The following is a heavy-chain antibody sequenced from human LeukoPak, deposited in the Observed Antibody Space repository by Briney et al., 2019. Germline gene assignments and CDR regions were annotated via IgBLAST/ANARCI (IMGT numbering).Heavy chain of an antibody. Sequence: GASVKVSCKASGYTFTGYYMHWVRQAPGQGFEWMGWIKADSGDTNYAQRFQGRVTMTRDTSTSTAYMELRSLRSDDTAVYYCARDLIKSVGPGYSSGWYDWDFDYWGQGTLVTVSS. V-gene: IGHV1-2*02. J-gene: IGHJ4*02. D-gene: IGHD6-19*01. CDR2: IKADSGDT. CDR3: ARDLIKSVGPGYSSGWYDWDFDY. CDR1: GYTFTGYY.